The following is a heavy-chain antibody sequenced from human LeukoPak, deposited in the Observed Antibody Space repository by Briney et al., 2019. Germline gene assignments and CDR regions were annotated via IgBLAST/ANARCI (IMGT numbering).Heavy chain of an antibody. Sequence: QPGGSLRLSCAASGFTFSSYAMSWVRQAPGKGLEWVSAISGSGGSTYYADSVKGRFTISRDNSKNTLYLQMNSLRAEDTAVYYCARGFGESILNWFDPWGQGTLVTVSS. D-gene: IGHD3-10*01. V-gene: IGHV3-23*01. CDR2: ISGSGGST. CDR3: ARGFGESILNWFDP. CDR1: GFTFSSYA. J-gene: IGHJ5*02.